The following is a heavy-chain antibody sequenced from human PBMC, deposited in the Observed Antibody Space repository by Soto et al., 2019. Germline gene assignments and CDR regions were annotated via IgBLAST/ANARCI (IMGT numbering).Heavy chain of an antibody. CDR2: IIPIFGTA. D-gene: IGHD3-16*02. Sequence: RASVKVSCKASGGTFSSYAISWVRQAPGQGLEWMGGIIPIFGTANYAQKFQGRVTMTRDTSISTAYMELSRLRSDDTAVYYCARYYDYVWGSYRYFDYWGQGTLVTVSS. CDR1: GGTFSSYA. CDR3: ARYYDYVWGSYRYFDY. V-gene: IGHV1-69*05. J-gene: IGHJ4*02.